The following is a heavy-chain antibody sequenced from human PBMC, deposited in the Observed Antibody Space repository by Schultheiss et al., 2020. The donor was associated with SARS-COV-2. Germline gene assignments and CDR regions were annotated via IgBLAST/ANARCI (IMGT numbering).Heavy chain of an antibody. V-gene: IGHV3-48*01. CDR2: ISSSSSTI. D-gene: IGHD6-19*01. J-gene: IGHJ4*02. CDR1: GFTFSSYS. Sequence: GESLKISCAASGFTFSSYSMNWVRQAPGKGLEWVSYISSSSSTIYYADSVKGRFTISRDNSKNTLYLQMNSLRAEDTAVYYCARRHSSGWVYFDYWGQGTLVTVSS. CDR3: ARRHSSGWVYFDY.